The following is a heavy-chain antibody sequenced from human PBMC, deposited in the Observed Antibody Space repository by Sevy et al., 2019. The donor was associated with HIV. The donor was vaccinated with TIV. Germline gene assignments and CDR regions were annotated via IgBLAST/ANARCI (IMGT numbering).Heavy chain of an antibody. J-gene: IGHJ4*02. CDR1: GGSVSSGSYY. CDR2: IYYSGST. V-gene: IGHV4-61*01. D-gene: IGHD6-6*01. CDR3: ARVRKAARLIDY. Sequence: SETLSLTCTVSGGSVSSGSYYWSWIRQPPGKGLGWIGYIYYSGSTNYNPSLKSRVTISVDTSKNQFSLKLSSVTAADTAVYYCARVRKAARLIDYWGQGTLVTVSS.